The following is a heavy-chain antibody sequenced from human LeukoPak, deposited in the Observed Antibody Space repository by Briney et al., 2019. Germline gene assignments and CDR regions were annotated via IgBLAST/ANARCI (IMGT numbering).Heavy chain of an antibody. D-gene: IGHD6-13*01. V-gene: IGHV3-15*01. J-gene: IGHJ3*02. CDR2: IKSKTDGGTT. Sequence: GGSLRLSCAASGFTFSSYWMSWVRQAPGKGLEWVGRIKSKTDGGTTDYAAPVKGRFTISRDDSKNTLYLQMNSLKTEDTAVYYCATGLYSSSWYFYAFDIWGQGTMVTVSS. CDR3: ATGLYSSSWYFYAFDI. CDR1: GFTFSSYW.